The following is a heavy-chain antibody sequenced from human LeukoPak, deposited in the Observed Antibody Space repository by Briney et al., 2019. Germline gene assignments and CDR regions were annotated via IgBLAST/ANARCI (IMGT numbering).Heavy chain of an antibody. Sequence: PGGSLRLSCAASGFTFSSYAMTWVRQAPGKGLEWVSTISGGDISTYYADSVKGRFTASRDNSKKTLYLQMNSLRAEDTAVYHCAKAPMVRGVIIADYWGQGTLVTVSS. CDR2: ISGGDIST. CDR3: AKAPMVRGVIIADY. V-gene: IGHV3-23*01. D-gene: IGHD3-10*01. CDR1: GFTFSSYA. J-gene: IGHJ4*02.